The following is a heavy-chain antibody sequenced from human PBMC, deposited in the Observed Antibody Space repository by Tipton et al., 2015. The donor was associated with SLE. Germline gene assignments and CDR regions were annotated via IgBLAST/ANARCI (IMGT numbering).Heavy chain of an antibody. CDR3: ARGLYYDFWSGYGY. CDR1: GGSISSHY. J-gene: IGHJ4*02. D-gene: IGHD3-3*01. CDR2: IYYSGST. Sequence: TLSLTCTVSGGSISSHYWSWIRQPPGKGLEWIGYIYYSGSTNYNPSLKSRVTISVDTSKNQFSLKLSSVTAADTAVYYCARGLYYDFWSGYGYWGQGTLVTVSS. V-gene: IGHV4-59*11.